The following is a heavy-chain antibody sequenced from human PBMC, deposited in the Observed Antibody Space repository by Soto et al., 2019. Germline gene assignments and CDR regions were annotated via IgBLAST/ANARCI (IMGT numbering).Heavy chain of an antibody. CDR3: ATTPCSSTSCHGNWFDP. CDR1: GYTLTELS. Sequence: GASVKVSCKVSGYTLTELSMHWVRQAPGKGLEWMGGFDPEDGETIYAQKFQGRVTMTEDTSTDTAYMELSSLRSEDTAVYYCATTPCSSTSCHGNWFDPWGQGTLVTVSS. D-gene: IGHD2-2*01. CDR2: FDPEDGET. V-gene: IGHV1-24*01. J-gene: IGHJ5*02.